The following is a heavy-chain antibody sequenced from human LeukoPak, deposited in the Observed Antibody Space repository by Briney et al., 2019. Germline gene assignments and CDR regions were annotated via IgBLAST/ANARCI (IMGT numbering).Heavy chain of an antibody. CDR2: VSGNCANT. Sequence: GGTLKLSCAASGFTFSDSAMSWVRQAPGKGLEWVSAVSGNCANTYYADSAKGRFTISRDNSKNTLYLQMNSLRAEDTAVYYCAKKSPYGRADYWGQGTLVTVSS. J-gene: IGHJ4*02. CDR3: AKKSPYGRADY. V-gene: IGHV3-23*01. D-gene: IGHD1-14*01. CDR1: GFTFSDSA.